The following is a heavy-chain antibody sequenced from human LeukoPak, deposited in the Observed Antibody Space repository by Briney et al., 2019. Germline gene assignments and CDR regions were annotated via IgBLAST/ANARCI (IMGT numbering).Heavy chain of an antibody. CDR2: IIPIFGTA. D-gene: IGHD3-22*01. CDR1: GGTFSSYA. Sequence: GASVKVSCKASGGTFSSYAISWVRQAPGQGLEWMGGIIPIFGTANYAQKFQGRVTITADKSTSTAYMELSSLRSEDTAVYYCASRKTYYYDSSGYPHYYYMDVWGKGTTVTVSS. V-gene: IGHV1-69*06. CDR3: ASRKTYYYDSSGYPHYYYMDV. J-gene: IGHJ6*03.